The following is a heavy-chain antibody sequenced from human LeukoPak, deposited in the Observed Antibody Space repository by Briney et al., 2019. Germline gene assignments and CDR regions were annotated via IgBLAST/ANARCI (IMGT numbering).Heavy chain of an antibody. CDR1: GFTVSSNY. J-gene: IGHJ4*02. D-gene: IGHD3-22*01. V-gene: IGHV3-53*01. CDR2: IYSGGST. Sequence: PGGSLRLSCAASGFTVSSNYMSWVRQAPGKGLEWVSVIYSGGSTYYADSVKGRFTISRDNSKNTLYLQMNSLRAEDTAVYYCARGSSGYYIGYFDYWGRGTLVTVSS. CDR3: ARGSSGYYIGYFDY.